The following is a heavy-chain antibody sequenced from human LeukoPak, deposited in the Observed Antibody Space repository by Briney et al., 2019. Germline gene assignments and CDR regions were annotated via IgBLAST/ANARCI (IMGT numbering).Heavy chain of an antibody. Sequence: PGRSLRLSCAASGFTFSSYAMHWVRQAPGKGLEWVAVISYDGSNKYYADSVKGRFTISRDNSKNTLYLQMNSLRAEDTAVYYCARGGEDYSHFDYWGQGTLVTVSP. CDR1: GFTFSSYA. D-gene: IGHD2-21*01. J-gene: IGHJ4*02. CDR2: ISYDGSNK. V-gene: IGHV3-30-3*01. CDR3: ARGGEDYSHFDY.